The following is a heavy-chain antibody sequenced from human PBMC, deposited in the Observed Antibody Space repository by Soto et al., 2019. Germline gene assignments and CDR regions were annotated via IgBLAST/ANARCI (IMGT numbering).Heavy chain of an antibody. Sequence: GGSLRLSCAASGFTFSTYAMHWVRQAPGKGLEWVTYIRSGSKNKYYADSVKDRFTISRDKDKNSLYLQMNSLRAEDTAVYYCARSRGYSYGYVDYWGQGTLVTVSS. V-gene: IGHV3-48*01. CDR3: ARSRGYSYGYVDY. CDR2: IRSGSKNK. J-gene: IGHJ4*02. D-gene: IGHD5-18*01. CDR1: GFTFSTYA.